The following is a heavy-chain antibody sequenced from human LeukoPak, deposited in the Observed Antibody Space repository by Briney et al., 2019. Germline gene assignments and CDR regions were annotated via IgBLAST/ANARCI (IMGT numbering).Heavy chain of an antibody. CDR2: ISSSGGNT. J-gene: IGHJ4*02. CDR1: GFTFSSYA. D-gene: IGHD1-26*01. Sequence: PGGSLRLSCAASGFTFSSYAMSWVRQAPGKGQEWVSAISSSGGNTYYADSVKGRFTIPRDNSKNTLYLQMNSLRAEDTAVYYCAKGGSDYDDHGYSFDYWGQGALVTVSS. V-gene: IGHV3-23*01. CDR3: AKGGSDYDDHGYSFDY.